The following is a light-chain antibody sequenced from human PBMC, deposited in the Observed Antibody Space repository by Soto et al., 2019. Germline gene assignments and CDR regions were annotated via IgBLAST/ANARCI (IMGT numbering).Light chain of an antibody. Sequence: EIVLTQSPGTLSLSPGERATLSCRASQSVSSSYLAWYQQKPGQAPRLLIYGASSRATSIPDRFSGSGSGTDFTLTISILEPEDFAVYYCQQYGSSPRFTFGPGTKVDIK. CDR3: QQYGSSPRFT. V-gene: IGKV3-20*01. CDR2: GAS. CDR1: QSVSSSY. J-gene: IGKJ3*01.